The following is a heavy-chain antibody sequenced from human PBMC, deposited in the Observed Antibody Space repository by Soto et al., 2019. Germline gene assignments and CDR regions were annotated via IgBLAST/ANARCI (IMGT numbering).Heavy chain of an antibody. V-gene: IGHV1-69*06. D-gene: IGHD6-6*01. CDR1: GGTFSSYA. J-gene: IGHJ4*02. CDR3: ARSIAARPEAHFDY. CDR2: IIPIFGTA. Sequence: ASVKVSCKASGGTFSSYAISWVRQAPGQGLEWMGGIIPIFGTANYAQKFQGRVTITADKSTSTAYMELSSLRSEDTAVYYCARSIAARPEAHFDYWGQGTLVTVSS.